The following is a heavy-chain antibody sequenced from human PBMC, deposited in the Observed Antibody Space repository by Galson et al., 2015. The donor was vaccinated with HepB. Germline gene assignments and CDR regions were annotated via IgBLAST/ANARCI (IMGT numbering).Heavy chain of an antibody. CDR3: ARARSRWLQHFDY. CDR1: GFTFSNYT. CDR2: ISSSSSYI. D-gene: IGHD5-24*01. Sequence: SLRLSCAASGFTFSNYTMNWVRQAPGKGLEWVSCISSSSSYIYYADSVKGRFTISRDNAKNSLYLQMNSLRVEDTAIYYCARARSRWLQHFDYWGQGILVTVSS. V-gene: IGHV3-21*01. J-gene: IGHJ4*02.